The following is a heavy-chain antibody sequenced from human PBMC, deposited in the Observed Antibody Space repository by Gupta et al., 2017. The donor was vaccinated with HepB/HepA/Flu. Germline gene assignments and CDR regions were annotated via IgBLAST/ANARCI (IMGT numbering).Heavy chain of an antibody. D-gene: IGHD4-11*01. CDR3: ARDTPYSNHGFAWVDYYYYYMDV. CDR2: ST. J-gene: IGHJ6*03. V-gene: IGHV4-4*07. Sequence: STNYNPSLKSRVTMSVDTSKNQFSLKLSSVTAADTAVYYCARDTPYSNHGFAWVDYYYYYMDVGGKGTTVTVSS.